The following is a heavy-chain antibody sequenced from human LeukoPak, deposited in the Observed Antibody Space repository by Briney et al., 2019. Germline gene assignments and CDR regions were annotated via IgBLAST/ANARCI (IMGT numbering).Heavy chain of an antibody. Sequence: QPGGSLRLSCAASGFTFSSYEMNWVRQAPGKGLEWVAFIRNDGRNKYYADSVKGRFTISRDNSKNTLYLQMNSLRAEDTAVYYCARGPSGYHNTGGQGTLVTVSS. CDR3: ARGPSGYHNT. J-gene: IGHJ4*02. V-gene: IGHV3-30*02. CDR2: IRNDGRNK. D-gene: IGHD5-12*01. CDR1: GFTFSSYE.